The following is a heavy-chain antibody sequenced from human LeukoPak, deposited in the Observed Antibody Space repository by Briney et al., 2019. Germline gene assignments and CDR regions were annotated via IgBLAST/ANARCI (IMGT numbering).Heavy chain of an antibody. CDR1: GFTFSSYA. D-gene: IGHD1-20*01. CDR2: ISGSGGST. V-gene: IGHV3-23*01. Sequence: GGSLRLSCAASGFTFSSYAMSWVRQAPGKGLEWVSAISGSGGSTYYADSVKGRFTISRDNSKNTLYLQMNSLRAEDTAIYFCAKVKWKLIGYFDYWGQGTLVTVSS. J-gene: IGHJ4*02. CDR3: AKVKWKLIGYFDY.